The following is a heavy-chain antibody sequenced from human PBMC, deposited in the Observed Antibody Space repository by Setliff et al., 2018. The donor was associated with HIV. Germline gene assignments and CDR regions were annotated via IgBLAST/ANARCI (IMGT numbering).Heavy chain of an antibody. Sequence: PSETLSLTCTVSGGSISGFYWSWIRQSAGKGLEWIGRVSSRGDTNYNPSLKSRVTMSVDTSKNQFSLKLTSVTASDTAVYYCARAAAGNTGPFDLWGQGSPVTVSS. V-gene: IGHV4-4*07. CDR2: VSSRGDT. CDR1: GGSISGFY. CDR3: ARAAAGNTGPFDL. D-gene: IGHD4-17*01. J-gene: IGHJ4*02.